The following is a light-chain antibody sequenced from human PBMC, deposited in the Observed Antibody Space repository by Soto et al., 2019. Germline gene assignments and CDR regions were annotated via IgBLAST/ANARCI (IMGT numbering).Light chain of an antibody. Sequence: EIVLTQSPATLSSFPGDRVTLSCRASQSVRDRYLAWYQQKPGQAPSLLIYDTSTRATGVPDRFSGSGSGTDFALTISRVEPEDFAIYFCQQYGSSPGTFGQGTKVDIK. CDR3: QQYGSSPGT. J-gene: IGKJ1*01. V-gene: IGKV3-20*01. CDR1: QSVRDRY. CDR2: DTS.